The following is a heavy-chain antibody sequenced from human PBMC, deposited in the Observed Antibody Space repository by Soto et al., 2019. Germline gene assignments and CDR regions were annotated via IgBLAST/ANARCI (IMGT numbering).Heavy chain of an antibody. J-gene: IGHJ6*02. D-gene: IGHD3-16*01. CDR1: GDSVSSANYY. Sequence: QVQLQESGPGLMKPSETLSLTCSVSGDSVSSANYYWSWVRQSPGMGLEWIGSLYYSGTTYYNQSLKSRVTISIDTSKNQFSLRLTSVAAADTAVYYCSSGRRSLGDAMDVWGPGSTVTVS. V-gene: IGHV4-39*01. CDR2: LYYSGTT. CDR3: SSGRRSLGDAMDV.